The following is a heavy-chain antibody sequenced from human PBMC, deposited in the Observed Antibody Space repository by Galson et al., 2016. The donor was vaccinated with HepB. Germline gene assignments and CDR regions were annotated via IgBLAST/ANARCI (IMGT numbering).Heavy chain of an antibody. CDR1: GFSFRTYG. CDR2: ILYDGSNK. J-gene: IGHJ4*02. CDR3: AGHGYGELGYFDY. V-gene: IGHV3-30*03. Sequence: SLRLSCAASGFSFRTYGMYWVRQAPGKGLEWVATILYDGSNKYYADSVKGRFTVSRDNSKNTLYLQMNSLRVEDTAVYYCAGHGYGELGYFDYWGQGTLVTVSS. D-gene: IGHD4-17*01.